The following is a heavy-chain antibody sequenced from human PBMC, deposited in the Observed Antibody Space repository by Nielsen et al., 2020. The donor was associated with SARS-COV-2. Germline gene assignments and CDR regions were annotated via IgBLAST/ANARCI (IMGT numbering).Heavy chain of an antibody. J-gene: IGHJ4*02. CDR3: AREAYSYGYGGRGFDY. CDR1: GFTFSSYG. V-gene: IGHV3-33*01. Sequence: GGSLRLSCAASGFTFSSYGMHWVRQAPGKGLEWVAVIWYDGSNKYYADSVKGRFTISRDNSKNTLYLQMNSLRAEDTAVYYCAREAYSYGYGGRGFDYWGQGTLVTVSS. CDR2: IWYDGSNK. D-gene: IGHD5-18*01.